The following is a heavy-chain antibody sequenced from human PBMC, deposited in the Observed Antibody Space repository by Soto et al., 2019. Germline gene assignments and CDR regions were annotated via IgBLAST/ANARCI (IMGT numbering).Heavy chain of an antibody. Sequence: HPGGSLRLSCAASGFTFSSYAMSWVRQAPGKGLEWVSAISGSGGSIYYADSVKGRFTISRDNSKNTLYLQMNSLRAEDTAVYYCAQVDYPNSSGYHPSAFDIWGPGTMVTVSS. V-gene: IGHV3-23*01. CDR3: AQVDYPNSSGYHPSAFDI. CDR1: GFTFSSYA. CDR2: ISGSGGSI. J-gene: IGHJ3*02. D-gene: IGHD3-22*01.